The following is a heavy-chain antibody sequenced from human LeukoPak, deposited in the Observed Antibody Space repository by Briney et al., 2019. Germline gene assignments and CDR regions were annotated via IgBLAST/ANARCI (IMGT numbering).Heavy chain of an antibody. CDR2: ISDDGSSK. CDR1: GFTFSNHA. V-gene: IGHV3-30*04. J-gene: IGHJ3*02. Sequence: PGGSLRLSCVTSGFTFSNHAMHWVRQGPGKGLEWVAVISDDGSSKFYADSVKGRFTISRDNSKNTLFLQINSLRPEDTAVYYCARVDDLDAFDMWGQGTLVTVSS. CDR3: ARVDDLDAFDM. D-gene: IGHD2-2*03.